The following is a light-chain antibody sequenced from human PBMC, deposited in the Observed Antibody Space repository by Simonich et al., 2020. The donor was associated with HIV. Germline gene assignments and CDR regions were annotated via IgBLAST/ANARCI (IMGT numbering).Light chain of an antibody. CDR2: KAS. CDR1: KSSSNW. CDR3: QQYNGFSYT. J-gene: IGKJ2*01. Sequence: DIQMTQYHSTLSASVGDRVTIPGRAIKSSSNWLAWYQKKPGKTPKLLIYKASRLESGVPSRFSGSGSGTDFTLTISSLQPDDFATYYCQQYNGFSYTFGQGTKLEI. V-gene: IGKV1-5*03.